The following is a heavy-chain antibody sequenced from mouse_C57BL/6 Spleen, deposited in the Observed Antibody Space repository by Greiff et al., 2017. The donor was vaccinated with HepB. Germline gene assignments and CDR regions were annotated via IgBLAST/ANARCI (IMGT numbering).Heavy chain of an antibody. CDR1: GYSITSGYY. V-gene: IGHV3-6*01. J-gene: IGHJ2*01. CDR3: ARGEGVFDY. CDR2: ISYDGSN. Sequence: DVQLQESGPGLVKPSQSLSLTCSVTGYSITSGYYWNWIRQFPGNKLEWMGYISYDGSNNYNPSLKNRISITRDTSKNQFFLKLNSVTTEDTATYYCARGEGVFDYWGQGTTLTVSS.